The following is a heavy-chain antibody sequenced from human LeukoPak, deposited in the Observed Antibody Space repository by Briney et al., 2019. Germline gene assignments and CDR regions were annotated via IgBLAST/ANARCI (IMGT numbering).Heavy chain of an antibody. Sequence: ASVKVSCKSSGYTLTGYYIHWVRHAPGQGLEWMGRINPNSGGSNYTQKFQGRVTMTRDTSISTAYMELSRLRSDDTAVYYCAMITMVRGVIITVPRPQTHSDYWGEGTLVTVSS. J-gene: IGHJ4*02. CDR2: INPNSGGS. V-gene: IGHV1-2*06. CDR1: GYTLTGYY. CDR3: AMITMVRGVIITVPRPQTHSDY. D-gene: IGHD3-10*01.